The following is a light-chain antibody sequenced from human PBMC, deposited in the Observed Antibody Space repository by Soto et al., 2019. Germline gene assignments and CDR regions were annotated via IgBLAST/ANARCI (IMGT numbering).Light chain of an antibody. CDR2: AAS. V-gene: IGKV1-6*01. CDR3: QQYNGYWT. CDR1: QGIRND. J-gene: IGKJ1*01. Sequence: AIQMTQSPSSLSASVGDRVTITCRASQGIRNDLGWYQQKPGKAPKLLIYAASSLQSGVPSRFSGSGSGTEFTLTISSLQPDDFATYYCQQYNGYWTFGQGTKVDIK.